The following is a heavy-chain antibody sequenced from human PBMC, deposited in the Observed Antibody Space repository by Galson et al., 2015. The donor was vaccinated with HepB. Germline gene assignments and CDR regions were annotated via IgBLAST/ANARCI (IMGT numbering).Heavy chain of an antibody. D-gene: IGHD6-19*01. Sequence: CAISGDSVSSNSAAWNWIRQSPSRGLEWLGRTYSRYKWYNDYAVSVKSRITIKPDTSKNQFSLQLNSVTTEDTAVYYCARESSGWYENWFDPWGQGTLVTVSS. CDR2: TYSRYKWYN. CDR1: GDSVSSNSAA. CDR3: ARESSGWYENWFDP. V-gene: IGHV6-1*01. J-gene: IGHJ5*02.